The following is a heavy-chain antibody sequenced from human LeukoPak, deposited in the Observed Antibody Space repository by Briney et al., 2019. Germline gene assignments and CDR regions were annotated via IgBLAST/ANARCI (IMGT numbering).Heavy chain of an antibody. CDR3: ARIEPGRLGFDY. J-gene: IGHJ4*02. Sequence: SETLSLTCAVYGESSSGNYWNWIRQPPGKGLEWIGEINHSGSTNYNPSLKSRVTISVDTSKNQFSLKLSSVTAADTAVYYCARIEPGRLGFDYWGQGTLVTVSS. V-gene: IGHV4-34*01. D-gene: IGHD3-16*01. CDR1: GESSSGNY. CDR2: INHSGST.